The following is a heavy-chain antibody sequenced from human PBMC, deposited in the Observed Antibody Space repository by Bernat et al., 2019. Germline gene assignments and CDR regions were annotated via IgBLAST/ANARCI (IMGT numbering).Heavy chain of an antibody. CDR1: GGSFSGYY. Sequence: QVQLQQWGAGLLKPSETLSLTCAVYGGSFSGYYWSWIRQPPGKGLEWIGEINHSGSTNYNPSLKGRVTISVDTSKNQFSLKLSSVTAGDTAVYYCARGAWRGSSRRGPYYYYYGMDVWGQGTTVTVSS. CDR3: ARGAWRGSSRRGPYYYYYGMDV. D-gene: IGHD2-15*01. J-gene: IGHJ6*02. CDR2: INHSGST. V-gene: IGHV4-34*01.